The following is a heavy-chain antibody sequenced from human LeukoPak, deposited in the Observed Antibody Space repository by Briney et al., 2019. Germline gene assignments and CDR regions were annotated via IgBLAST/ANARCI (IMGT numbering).Heavy chain of an antibody. CDR1: GFTFSGYA. V-gene: IGHV3-30-3*01. CDR3: ARVHGYSYGSDAFDI. Sequence: PGRSLRLSGAASGFTFSGYAMHWVRQAPGKGLEGVAVISYDGSNKYYADSVKGRFTISRDNSKNTLYLQMNSLRAEATAVYYCARVHGYSYGSDAFDIWGQGTMVTVSS. J-gene: IGHJ3*02. D-gene: IGHD5-18*01. CDR2: ISYDGSNK.